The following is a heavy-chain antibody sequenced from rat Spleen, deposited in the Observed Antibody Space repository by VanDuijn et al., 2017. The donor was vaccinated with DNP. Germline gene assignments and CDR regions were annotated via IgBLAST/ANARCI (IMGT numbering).Heavy chain of an antibody. Sequence: EVQMVESGGGLVQPGRSLKLSCAASGFTFSDYNMAWVRQAPKKGLEWVATIIYDGSRTYYRDSVKGRFTISRDNAKSTLYLQMDSLRSEDTATYYCATREFGGAMDAWGQGTSVTVSS. CDR2: IIYDGSRT. CDR1: GFTFSDYN. V-gene: IGHV5S10*01. D-gene: IGHD4-3*01. CDR3: ATREFGGAMDA. J-gene: IGHJ4*01.